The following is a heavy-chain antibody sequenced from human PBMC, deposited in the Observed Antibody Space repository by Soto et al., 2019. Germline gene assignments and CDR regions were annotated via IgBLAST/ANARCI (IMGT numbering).Heavy chain of an antibody. Sequence: GGSLRLSCAASGFTFSSYGMHWVRQAPGKGLEWVAVISYHGSNKDYADSVKGRFTISRDNSKNTLYLQMNSLRGEDTAVYYCAKDRQLGSSLYYFDYWGQGT. V-gene: IGHV3-30*18. D-gene: IGHD5-18*01. CDR3: AKDRQLGSSLYYFDY. CDR1: GFTFSSYG. CDR2: ISYHGSNK. J-gene: IGHJ4*02.